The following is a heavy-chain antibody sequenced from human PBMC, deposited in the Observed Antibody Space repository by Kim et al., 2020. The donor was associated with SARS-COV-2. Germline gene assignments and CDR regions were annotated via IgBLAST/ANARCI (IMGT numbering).Heavy chain of an antibody. Sequence: SVKVSCKASGGTFSSYAISWVRQAPGQGLEWMGGIIPIFGTANYAQKFQGRVTITADESTSTAYMELSSLRSEDTAVYYCARLGLTAGYFDYWGQGTLVTVSS. D-gene: IGHD7-27*01. CDR3: ARLGLTAGYFDY. CDR2: IIPIFGTA. J-gene: IGHJ4*02. CDR1: GGTFSSYA. V-gene: IGHV1-69*13.